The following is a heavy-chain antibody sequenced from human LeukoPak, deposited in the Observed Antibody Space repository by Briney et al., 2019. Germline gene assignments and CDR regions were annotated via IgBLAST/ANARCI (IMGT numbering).Heavy chain of an antibody. V-gene: IGHV3-20*01. Sequence: GGSLRLSCAASGFTFDDYGMSWVRQAPGKGLEWVSGINWNGGSTGYADSVKGRFTISRDNAKNSLYLQMNSLRAEDTALYHCARGSCSSTSCDFDYWGQGTLVTVSS. CDR3: ARGSCSSTSCDFDY. J-gene: IGHJ4*02. CDR1: GFTFDDYG. D-gene: IGHD2-2*01. CDR2: INWNGGST.